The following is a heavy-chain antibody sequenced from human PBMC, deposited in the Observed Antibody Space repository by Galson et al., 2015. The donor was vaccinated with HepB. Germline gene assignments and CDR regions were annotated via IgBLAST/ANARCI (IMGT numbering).Heavy chain of an antibody. CDR3: ARDYSNYFVN. CDR1: GFTFSTHA. Sequence: SLRLSCAASGFTFSTHAMHWVRQAPGKGLEWVAVISYDGSNKYYADSVKCRCTISRDNSKNTLYLQLNSLGAEDTAVYYCARDYSNYFVNWGQGTLVTVSS. D-gene: IGHD4-11*01. CDR2: ISYDGSNK. V-gene: IGHV3-30-3*01. J-gene: IGHJ4*02.